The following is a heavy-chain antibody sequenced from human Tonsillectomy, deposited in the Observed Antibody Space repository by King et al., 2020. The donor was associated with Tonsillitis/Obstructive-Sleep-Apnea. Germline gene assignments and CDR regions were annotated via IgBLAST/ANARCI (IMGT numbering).Heavy chain of an antibody. D-gene: IGHD3-22*01. V-gene: IGHV3-11*05. CDR2: ISSSSSYT. J-gene: IGHJ4*02. CDR3: ASGTYYYDSSGYLYDY. CDR1: GFTFSDYY. Sequence: VQLVESGGGLVKPGGSLRLSCAASGFTFSDYYMSWIRQAPGKGLEWVSYISSSSSYTNYADSVKGRFNISRDNAKNSLYLQMNSLRAEDTAVYYCASGTYYYDSSGYLYDYWGQGTLVTVSS.